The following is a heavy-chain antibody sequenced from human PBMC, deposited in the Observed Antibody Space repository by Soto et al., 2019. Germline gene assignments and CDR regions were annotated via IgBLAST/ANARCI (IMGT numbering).Heavy chain of an antibody. CDR1: GYTFTGYY. V-gene: IGHV1-2*02. Sequence: ASVKVSCKASGYTFTGYYMHWVRQAPGQGLEWMGWINPNSGGTNYAQKFQGRVTMTRDTSISTAYMELSRLRSDDTAVYYCARATYYYDSSGYYPPLPNVFDIWGVGTMVTV. CDR3: ARATYYYDSSGYYPPLPNVFDI. D-gene: IGHD3-22*01. CDR2: INPNSGGT. J-gene: IGHJ3*02.